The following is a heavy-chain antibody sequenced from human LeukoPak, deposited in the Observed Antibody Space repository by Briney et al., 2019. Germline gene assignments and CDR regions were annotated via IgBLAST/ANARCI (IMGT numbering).Heavy chain of an antibody. V-gene: IGHV3-21*01. CDR1: GFTFSSYS. J-gene: IGHJ3*02. CDR3: ARDLARGVIIQNDAFDI. D-gene: IGHD3-10*01. CDR2: ISSSSSYI. Sequence: GGSLRLSCAASGFTFSSYSMNWVRQAPGKGLEWVSSISSSSSYIYYADSVKGRFTISRDNAKNSLYLQMNSLRAEDTAVYYCARDLARGVIIQNDAFDIWGQGTMVTVSS.